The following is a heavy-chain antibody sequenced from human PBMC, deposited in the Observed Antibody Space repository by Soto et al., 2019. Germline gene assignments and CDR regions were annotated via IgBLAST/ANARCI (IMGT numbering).Heavy chain of an antibody. J-gene: IGHJ5*02. CDR1: GYTFTSYW. Sequence: GESLKISCKGSGYTFTSYWISWVRQRPGKGLEWMGRIDPSDSYTNYSPSFQGHVTISADKSISTAYLQWSSLKASDTAMYYCARRLNWKFSDWFDPWGQGTLVTVSS. D-gene: IGHD1-20*01. CDR2: IDPSDSYT. CDR3: ARRLNWKFSDWFDP. V-gene: IGHV5-10-1*01.